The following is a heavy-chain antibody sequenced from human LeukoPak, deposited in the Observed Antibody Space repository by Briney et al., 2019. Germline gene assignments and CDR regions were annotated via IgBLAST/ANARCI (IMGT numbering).Heavy chain of an antibody. V-gene: IGHV3-21*06. J-gene: IGHJ4*02. Sequence: GGSLRLSCAAFGFTFSSYAMNWVRQAPGKGLEWVSSISGRSADIYYADSVKGRFTISRDNAKNSVFLQMNNLRVEDTAIYYCARRGYHDSSGYDYWGQGTPVTVSS. D-gene: IGHD3-22*01. CDR2: ISGRSADI. CDR3: ARRGYHDSSGYDY. CDR1: GFTFSSYA.